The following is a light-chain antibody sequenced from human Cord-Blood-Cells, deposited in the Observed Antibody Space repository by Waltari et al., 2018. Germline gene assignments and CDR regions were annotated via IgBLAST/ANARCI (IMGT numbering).Light chain of an antibody. CDR1: KLGDKY. CDR3: QAWDSSTWV. V-gene: IGLV3-1*01. CDR2: QDS. J-gene: IGLJ3*02. Sequence: SYELTQPPSVSVSPGQTASITCSGDKLGDKYACWYQQKPGQSPVLVIYQDSKRPSGIPERFSGSKSGNTATLTISGTQAMDEADYYCQAWDSSTWVVGGGTKLTVL.